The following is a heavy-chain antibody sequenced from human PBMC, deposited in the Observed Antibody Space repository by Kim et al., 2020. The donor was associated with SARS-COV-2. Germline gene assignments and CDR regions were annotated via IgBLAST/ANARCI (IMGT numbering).Heavy chain of an antibody. Sequence: GGSLRLSCAASGFTFSSYGMHWVRQAPGKGLEWVAVISYDGSNKYYADSVKGRFTISRDNSKNTLYLQMNSLRAEDTAVYYCAGKWLQFDYWGQGTLVTVSS. J-gene: IGHJ4*02. CDR2: ISYDGSNK. CDR1: GFTFSSYG. V-gene: IGHV3-33*05. CDR3: AGKWLQFDY. D-gene: IGHD5-12*01.